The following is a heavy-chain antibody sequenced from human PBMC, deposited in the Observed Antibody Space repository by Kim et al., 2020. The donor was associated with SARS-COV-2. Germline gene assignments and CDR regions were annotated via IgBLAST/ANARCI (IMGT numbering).Heavy chain of an antibody. CDR2: INHSGST. V-gene: IGHV4-34*01. CDR1: GGSFSGYY. J-gene: IGHJ5*02. CDR3: ARDPRAAAAGTKWFDP. D-gene: IGHD6-13*01. Sequence: SETLSLTCAVYGGSFSGYYWSWIRQPPGKGLEWIGEINHSGSTNYNPSLKSRVTISVDTSKNQFSLKLSSVTAADTAVYYCARDPRAAAAGTKWFDPWGQGTLVTVSS.